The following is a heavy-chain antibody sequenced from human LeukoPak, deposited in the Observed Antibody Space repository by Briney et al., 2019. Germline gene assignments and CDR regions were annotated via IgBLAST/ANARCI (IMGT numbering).Heavy chain of an antibody. V-gene: IGHV4-4*07. J-gene: IGHJ4*02. CDR3: ARGAGLRYFDY. CDR2: IYTSGST. Sequence: SETLSLACTVSGGSISSYYWSWIRQPAGKGLEWIGRIYTSGSTNYNPSLKNRVTMSVDTSKNQLSLNLSSVTAADTAVYYCARGAGLRYFDYWGQGTLVTVSS. CDR1: GGSISSYY.